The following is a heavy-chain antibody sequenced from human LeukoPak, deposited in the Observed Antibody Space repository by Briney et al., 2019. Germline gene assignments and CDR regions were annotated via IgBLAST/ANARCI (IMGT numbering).Heavy chain of an antibody. CDR1: GFTFSSYA. CDR2: ISYDGSNK. Sequence: PGGSLRLSCAASGFTFSSYAMHWVRQAPGKGLEWVAVISYDGSNKYYADSVKGRFTISRDNSKNTLYLQMNSLRAEDTAVYYCASPVWFGEPIHDAFDIWGQGTMVTVSS. D-gene: IGHD3-10*01. CDR3: ASPVWFGEPIHDAFDI. V-gene: IGHV3-30-3*01. J-gene: IGHJ3*02.